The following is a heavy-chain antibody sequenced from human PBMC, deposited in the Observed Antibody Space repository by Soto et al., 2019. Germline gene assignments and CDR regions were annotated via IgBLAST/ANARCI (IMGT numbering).Heavy chain of an antibody. CDR1: GFTFSSYG. J-gene: IGHJ6*02. CDR2: IWYDGSNK. Sequence: LRLSCAASGFTFSSYGMHWVRQAPGKGLEWVAVIWYDGSNKYYADSVKGRFTISRDNSKNTLYLQMNSLRAEDTAVYYCARELRSGYRNYYYYYGMDVWGQGTTVTVSS. CDR3: ARELRSGYRNYYYYYGMDV. V-gene: IGHV3-33*01. D-gene: IGHD3-22*01.